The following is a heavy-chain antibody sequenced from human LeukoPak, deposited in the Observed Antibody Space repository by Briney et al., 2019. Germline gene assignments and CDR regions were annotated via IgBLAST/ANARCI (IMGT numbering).Heavy chain of an antibody. CDR1: GGSISSYY. J-gene: IGHJ5*02. V-gene: IGHV4-59*01. D-gene: IGHD1-26*01. CDR2: IYFSGST. CDR3: ARDVGIVGASSWFDP. Sequence: PSETLSLTCTVSGGSISSYYWRWIRPPPGKGLEWIGYIYFSGSTNYNPSLKSRVTISVDTSKNQFSLKLSSVTSADTTVYYCARDVGIVGASSWFDPWGQGTLVTVSS.